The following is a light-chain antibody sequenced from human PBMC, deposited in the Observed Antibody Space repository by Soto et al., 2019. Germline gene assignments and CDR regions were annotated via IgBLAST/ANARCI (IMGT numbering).Light chain of an antibody. J-gene: IGKJ4*01. CDR2: GAS. CDR1: QSVSSN. V-gene: IGKV3-20*01. CDR3: QDYDESSP. Sequence: EIVMTQSPATLSVSPGERATLSCRASQSVSSNLAWYQQKPGQAPRLLIYGASSRATGIADKFSGSGSGTDFTLTISRLEPEDFAVYYCQDYDESSPFGRGTKV.